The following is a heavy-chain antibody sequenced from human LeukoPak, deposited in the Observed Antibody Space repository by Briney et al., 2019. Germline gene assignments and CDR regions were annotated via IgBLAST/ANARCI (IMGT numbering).Heavy chain of an antibody. CDR3: AKVPPSITAAGNWLGP. D-gene: IGHD6-13*01. CDR1: GYTFTGYY. CDR2: INPNTGGT. J-gene: IGHJ5*02. V-gene: IGHV1-2*06. Sequence: GASVKVSCKASGYTFTGYYIQWLRQAPGQGLEWMGRINPNTGGTDYAQKFQGRVTMTRDTSITTAYMELSRLTSDDTAIYYCAKVPPSITAAGNWLGPWGQGALVTVSS.